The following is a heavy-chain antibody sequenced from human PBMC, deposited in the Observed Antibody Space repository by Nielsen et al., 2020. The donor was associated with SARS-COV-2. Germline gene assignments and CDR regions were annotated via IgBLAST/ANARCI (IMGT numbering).Heavy chain of an antibody. V-gene: IGHV4-59*13. CDR3: ARVGQWGGLDV. CDR1: GGSISNFF. D-gene: IGHD6-19*01. Sequence: SETLSLTCTVSGGSISNFFMTWIRQPPGKGLEWIGSISYSGSSSYNPSLNSRVTISLDTSKNQFSLRLTSVTAADTAVYYCARVGQWGGLDVWAQGTTVTVSS. CDR2: ISYSGSS. J-gene: IGHJ3*01.